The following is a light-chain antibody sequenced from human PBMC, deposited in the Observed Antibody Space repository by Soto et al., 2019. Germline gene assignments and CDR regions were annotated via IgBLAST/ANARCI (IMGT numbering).Light chain of an antibody. Sequence: EIVLTQSPATLSLSPGERATLSCRASQSVSSYLAWSQQKPGQAPRLLIYDASNRATGVPARFSGSVSGTDFTLPISRLEPEDFAVYYCHQRSNCPFTVGPGTKVDVK. V-gene: IGKV3-11*01. J-gene: IGKJ3*01. CDR3: HQRSNCPFT. CDR2: DAS. CDR1: QSVSSY.